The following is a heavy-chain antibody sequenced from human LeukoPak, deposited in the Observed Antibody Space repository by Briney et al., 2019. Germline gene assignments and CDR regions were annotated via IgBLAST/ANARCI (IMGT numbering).Heavy chain of an antibody. J-gene: IGHJ4*02. CDR1: GFTFSSYA. Sequence: GGSLRLSCAASGFTFSSYAMSWVRQAPGKGLEWVSAISGSGGSTYYADSVKGRFTISRDNSKNTLYLQMNSPRAEDTAVYYCATFPTTVVTPDYFDYWGQGTLVTVSS. CDR2: ISGSGGST. CDR3: ATFPTTVVTPDYFDY. V-gene: IGHV3-23*01. D-gene: IGHD4-23*01.